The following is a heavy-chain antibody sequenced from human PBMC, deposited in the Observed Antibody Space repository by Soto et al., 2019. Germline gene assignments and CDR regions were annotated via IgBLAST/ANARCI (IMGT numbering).Heavy chain of an antibody. CDR1: GGTFSSYT. Sequence: SVKVSCKASGGTFSSYTISWVRQAPGQGLEWMGRIIPILGIANYAQKFQGRVTITADKSTSTAYMELSSLRSEDTAVYYCARGAMRNWFDPWGQGTLVTVSS. CDR3: ARGAMRNWFDP. CDR2: IIPILGIA. D-gene: IGHD2-2*01. J-gene: IGHJ5*02. V-gene: IGHV1-69*02.